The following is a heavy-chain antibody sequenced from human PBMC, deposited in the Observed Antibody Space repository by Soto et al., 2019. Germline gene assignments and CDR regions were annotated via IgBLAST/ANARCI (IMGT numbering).Heavy chain of an antibody. CDR1: GGTFSSYT. Sequence: SVKVSCKASGGTFSSYTISWVRQAPGQGLEWMGRIIPILGIANYAQKFQGRVTITADKSTSTAYMELSSLRSEDTAVYYCARGAMRNWFDPWGQGTLVTVSS. CDR3: ARGAMRNWFDP. CDR2: IIPILGIA. D-gene: IGHD2-2*01. J-gene: IGHJ5*02. V-gene: IGHV1-69*02.